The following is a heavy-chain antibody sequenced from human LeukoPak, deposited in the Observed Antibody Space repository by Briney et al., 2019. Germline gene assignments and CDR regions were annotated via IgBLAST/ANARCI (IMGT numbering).Heavy chain of an antibody. J-gene: IGHJ4*02. D-gene: IGHD6-13*01. Sequence: AGGSLRLSCAASGFTFNDYNMNWVRQAPGKGLEWVASIDTTSTYIFYADSVRGRFTISRDHARSSLSLQMHSLTADDTAVHYCARSRRDSAWYIDDYWGQGTLVTVSS. CDR3: ARSRRDSAWYIDDY. V-gene: IGHV3-21*01. CDR2: IDTTSTYI. CDR1: GFTFNDYN.